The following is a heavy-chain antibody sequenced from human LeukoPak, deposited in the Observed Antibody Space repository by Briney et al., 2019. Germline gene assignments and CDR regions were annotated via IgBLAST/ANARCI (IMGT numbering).Heavy chain of an antibody. CDR1: GFTFSSYG. V-gene: IGHV3-33*06. D-gene: IGHD2-15*01. Sequence: GGSLRLSCAASGFTFSSYGMPWVRQAPGKGLEWVAVIWYDGSNKYYADSVKGRFTISRDNSKNTLYLQMNSLRAEDTAVYYCAKAILGYCSGGSGSYFDYWGQGTLVTVSS. J-gene: IGHJ4*02. CDR2: IWYDGSNK. CDR3: AKAILGYCSGGSGSYFDY.